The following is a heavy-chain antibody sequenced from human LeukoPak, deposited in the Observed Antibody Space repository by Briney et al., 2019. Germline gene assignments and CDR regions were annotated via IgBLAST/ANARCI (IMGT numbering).Heavy chain of an antibody. Sequence: SGTLSLTCAVSGGSISSSNWWSWVRQPPGKGLEWIGEIYHSGSTNYNPSLKSRVTISVDKSKNQFSLKLSSVTAADTAVYYCARSRSTAALYMDVWGKGTTVTVSS. D-gene: IGHD2-2*01. V-gene: IGHV4-4*02. CDR1: GGSISSSNW. CDR3: ARSRSTAALYMDV. CDR2: IYHSGST. J-gene: IGHJ6*03.